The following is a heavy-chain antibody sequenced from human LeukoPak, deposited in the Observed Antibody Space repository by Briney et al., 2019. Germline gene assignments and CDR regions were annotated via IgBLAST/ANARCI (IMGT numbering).Heavy chain of an antibody. V-gene: IGHV3-21*01. CDR1: GFTFSSYW. Sequence: SPGGSLRLSCAASGFTFSSYWMSWVRQAPGKGLEWVSSISTSSSYIYYADSVKGRFTISRDNAKNSLYLQMNSLRAEDTAVYYCARVSRGKWELLGAHDYWGQGTLVTVSS. CDR2: ISTSSSYI. D-gene: IGHD1-26*01. J-gene: IGHJ4*02. CDR3: ARVSRGKWELLGAHDY.